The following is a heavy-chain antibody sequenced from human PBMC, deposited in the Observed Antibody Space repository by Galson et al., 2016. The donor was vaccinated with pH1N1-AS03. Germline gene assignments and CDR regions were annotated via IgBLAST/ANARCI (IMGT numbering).Heavy chain of an antibody. D-gene: IGHD2-21*01. CDR1: GFTFSSYA. Sequence: SLRLSCAVGGFTFSSYAMFWVRQAPGKGLEYVSAISGNGFSTYYANSVKDRFTVSRDNSKNTLYLQMGSLRVEDTAVYYCARARGGEDAWSQDVWGQGTTVTVSS. J-gene: IGHJ6*02. CDR3: ARARGGEDAWSQDV. CDR2: ISGNGFST. V-gene: IGHV3-64*01.